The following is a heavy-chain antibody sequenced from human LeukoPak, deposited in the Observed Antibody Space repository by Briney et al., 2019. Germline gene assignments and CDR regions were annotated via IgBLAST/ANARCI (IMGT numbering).Heavy chain of an antibody. CDR2: ISHSGST. CDR3: VTYYYGSSAPKRNY. V-gene: IGHV4-34*01. CDR1: GGSFSDYF. Sequence: ASETLSLTCAVYGGSFSDYFWSWIRQPPGKGLEWIGEISHSGSTTYNPSLRSRVTISGDTSKKQFSLKLSSVTAADTAVYYCVTYYYGSSAPKRNYWGQGILVTVSS. D-gene: IGHD3-22*01. J-gene: IGHJ4*02.